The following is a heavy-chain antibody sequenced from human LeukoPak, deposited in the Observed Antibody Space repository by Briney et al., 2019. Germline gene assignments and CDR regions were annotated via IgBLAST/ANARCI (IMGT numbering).Heavy chain of an antibody. D-gene: IGHD6-13*01. Sequence: PSETLSHTCTVSGGSISSYYWSWIRQPPGKGLEWIGYIYYSGSTNYNPSLKSRVTISVDTSKNQFSLKLSSVTAADTAVYYCASHSAAAGHYYYYYYMDVWGKGTTVTVSS. J-gene: IGHJ6*03. CDR1: GGSISSYY. CDR2: IYYSGST. CDR3: ASHSAAAGHYYYYYYMDV. V-gene: IGHV4-59*01.